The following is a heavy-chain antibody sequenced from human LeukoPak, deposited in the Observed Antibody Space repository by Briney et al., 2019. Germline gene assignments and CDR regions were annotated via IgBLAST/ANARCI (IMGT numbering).Heavy chain of an antibody. CDR3: ARQGPYCSSTSCYPNWFDP. J-gene: IGHJ5*02. CDR2: IYPGDSDT. D-gene: IGHD2-2*01. Sequence: GESLKISCKGSGYSFTSYWIAWVRQMPGKGLEWMGIIYPGDSDTRYSPSFQGQVTISADKSISTAYLQWSSLKASDTAMYYCARQGPYCSSTSCYPNWFDPWGQGTLVTVSS. V-gene: IGHV5-51*01. CDR1: GYSFTSYW.